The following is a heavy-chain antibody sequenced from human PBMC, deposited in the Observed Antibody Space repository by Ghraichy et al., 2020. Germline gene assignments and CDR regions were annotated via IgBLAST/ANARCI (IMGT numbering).Heavy chain of an antibody. D-gene: IGHD2-15*01. J-gene: IGHJ4*02. CDR3: ARGFIKAAEAHFDY. CDR1: GGSISSYY. Sequence: SQTLSLTCTVSGGSISSYYWSWIRQPPGKGLEGIGYIYYSGSTNYNPSLKSRVTISVDTSKNQFSLKLSSVTAADTAVYYCARGFIKAAEAHFDYWGQGTLVTVSS. CDR2: IYYSGST. V-gene: IGHV4-59*01.